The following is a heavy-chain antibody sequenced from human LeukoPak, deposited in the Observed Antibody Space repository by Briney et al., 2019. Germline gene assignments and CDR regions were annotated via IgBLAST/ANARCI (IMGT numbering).Heavy chain of an antibody. D-gene: IGHD4-17*01. V-gene: IGHV1-69*13. J-gene: IGHJ6*03. CDR3: ARAYGDYVRGYYYYYYMDV. CDR2: IIPIFGTA. CDR1: GYTFTSYG. Sequence: SVKVSCKASGYTFTSYGISWVRQAPGQGLEWMGGIIPIFGTANYAQKFQGRVTITADESTSTAYMELSSLRSEDTAVYYCARAYGDYVRGYYYYYYMDVWGKGTTVTISS.